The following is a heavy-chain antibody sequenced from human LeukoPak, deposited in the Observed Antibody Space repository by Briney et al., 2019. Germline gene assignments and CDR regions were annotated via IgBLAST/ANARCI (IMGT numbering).Heavy chain of an antibody. CDR1: GFTFSSYA. CDR2: ISYDGSNK. Sequence: GGSLRLSCAASGFTFSSYAMHWVRQAPGKGLEWVAVISYDGSNKYYADSVKGRFTISRDNSKNTLYLQMNSLRAEDTAVYYCAKDQKTYNWNDVFDYWGQGTLVTVSS. CDR3: AKDQKTYNWNDVFDY. J-gene: IGHJ4*02. D-gene: IGHD1-1*01. V-gene: IGHV3-30*04.